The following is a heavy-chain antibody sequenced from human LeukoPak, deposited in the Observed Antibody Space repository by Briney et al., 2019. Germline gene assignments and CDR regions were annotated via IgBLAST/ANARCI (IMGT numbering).Heavy chain of an antibody. V-gene: IGHV4-59*08. J-gene: IGHJ4*02. Sequence: SSETLSLTCTVSGGSISGFYWSWIRQPPGKGLEWIGYIHYSGCTNYNPSLKSRVIISLDTSKNQFSLRLSSVTAADTAVYYCARHARKRLTSNWDFWSQGTLVTVSS. D-gene: IGHD2-21*02. CDR2: IHYSGCT. CDR1: GGSISGFY. CDR3: ARHARKRLTSNWDF.